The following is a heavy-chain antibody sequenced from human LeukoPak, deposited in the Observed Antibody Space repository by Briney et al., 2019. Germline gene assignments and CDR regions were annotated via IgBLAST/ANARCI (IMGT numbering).Heavy chain of an antibody. V-gene: IGHV4-59*08. CDR2: IYYSGST. CDR3: ARSPPTYCSGGSCYYYGMDV. Sequence: PETLSLTCTVSGGSISSYYWSWIRQPPGKGLEWIGYIYYSGSTNYSPSLKSRVTISVDTSKNQFSLKLSSVTAADTAVYYCARSPPTYCSGGSCYYYGMDVWGQGTTVTVSS. D-gene: IGHD2-15*01. J-gene: IGHJ6*02. CDR1: GGSISSYY.